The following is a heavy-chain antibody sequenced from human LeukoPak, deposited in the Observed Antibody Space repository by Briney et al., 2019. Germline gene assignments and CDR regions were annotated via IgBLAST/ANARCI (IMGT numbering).Heavy chain of an antibody. J-gene: IGHJ4*02. Sequence: ASVKVSCKASGYTFTGYYMHWVRQAPGQGLEWMGWINPNSGGANYAQKFQGRVTMTRDTPISTAYMDLSSLRSDDTAVSYCARDYGGFCTSDICYRTIFDYWGQGTLVTVSS. CDR1: GYTFTGYY. D-gene: IGHD2-2*02. CDR2: INPNSGGA. V-gene: IGHV1-2*02. CDR3: ARDYGGFCTSDICYRTIFDY.